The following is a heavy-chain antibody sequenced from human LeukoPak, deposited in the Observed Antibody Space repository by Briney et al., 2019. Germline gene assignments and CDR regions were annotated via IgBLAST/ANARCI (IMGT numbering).Heavy chain of an antibody. Sequence: ASVKVSCKASGYTFTSYGISWVRQAPGQGLEWMGWISAYNGNTNYAQKLQGRVTMTTDTSTSTAYMELRSLRSDDTAVYYCARVRGYYDYVWGSHRQYYFDYWGQGTLVTVSS. J-gene: IGHJ4*02. D-gene: IGHD3-16*02. CDR3: ARVRGYYDYVWGSHRQYYFDY. V-gene: IGHV1-18*01. CDR1: GYTFTSYG. CDR2: ISAYNGNT.